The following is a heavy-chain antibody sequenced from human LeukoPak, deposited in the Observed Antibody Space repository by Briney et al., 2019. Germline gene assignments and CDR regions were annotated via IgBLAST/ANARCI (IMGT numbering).Heavy chain of an antibody. CDR2: IDYSGST. V-gene: IGHV4-31*03. J-gene: IGHJ4*02. CDR3: AADTSGYRIFNY. Sequence: SETLSLTCTVSGGSISRGGYCWSWLRQHPGKGLEWIGYIDYSGSTFYNPSLKSRLTMSIDTSKNQFSLKLSSVTGADTAVYYCAADTSGYRIFNYWGQGTLVTVSS. D-gene: IGHD3-22*01. CDR1: GGSISRGGYC.